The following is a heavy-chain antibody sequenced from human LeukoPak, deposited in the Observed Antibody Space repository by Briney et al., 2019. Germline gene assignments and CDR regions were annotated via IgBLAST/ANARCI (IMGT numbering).Heavy chain of an antibody. CDR2: INPNSGGT. CDR1: GYTFTGYY. V-gene: IGHV1-2*02. Sequence: ASVKVSCKASGYTFTGYYMHWVRQAPGQGLEWMGWINPNSGGTNYAQKFQGRVTTTRDTSISTAYMELSRLRSDDTAVYYCARDFSELGNRYYDSSSLGYWGQGTLVTVSS. J-gene: IGHJ4*02. D-gene: IGHD3-22*01. CDR3: ARDFSELGNRYYDSSSLGY.